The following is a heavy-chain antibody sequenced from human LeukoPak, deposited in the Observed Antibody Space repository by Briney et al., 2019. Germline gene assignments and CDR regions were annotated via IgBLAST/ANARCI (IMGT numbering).Heavy chain of an antibody. CDR2: IRFDGTNN. CDR1: GFIFSDYG. D-gene: IGHD3-10*01. CDR3: AKEWYVGSPPDH. Sequence: AGGSLRLSCGVSGFIFSDYGMHWVRQAPGKGLEWVASIRFDGTNNNYADSVEGRFTISRDNSRNTLYLQMNSLRPEDTALYYCAKEWYVGSPPDHWGQGTQVTVSS. J-gene: IGHJ4*02. V-gene: IGHV3-30*02.